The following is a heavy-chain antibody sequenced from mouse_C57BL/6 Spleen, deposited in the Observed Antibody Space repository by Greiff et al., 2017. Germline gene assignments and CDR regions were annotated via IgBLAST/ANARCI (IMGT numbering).Heavy chain of an antibody. J-gene: IGHJ3*01. CDR2: ISSGSSTI. V-gene: IGHV5-17*01. CDR1: GFTFSDYG. D-gene: IGHD1-1*01. CDR3: ARGYYGSSFPFGY. Sequence: EVKLVESGGGLVKPGGSLKLSCAASGFTFSDYGMHWVRQAPEKGLEWVAYISSGSSTIYYADTVKGRFTISRDNAKNTLFLQMTSLRSEDTAMYYCARGYYGSSFPFGYWGQGTLVTVSA.